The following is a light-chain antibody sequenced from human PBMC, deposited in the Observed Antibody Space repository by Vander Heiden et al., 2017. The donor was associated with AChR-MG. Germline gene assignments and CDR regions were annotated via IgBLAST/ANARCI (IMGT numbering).Light chain of an antibody. Sequence: DFVMTQSPLSLPVPPGEPATISCRCSQSLLYSNGYNYLDWYLQKPGQSPQILIYLGSNRAPGVPDRFSGSGSGTDFTLKISRVEAEDVGVYYCMQTLQAPLTFGQGTKLEI. CDR2: LGS. J-gene: IGKJ2*01. CDR3: MQTLQAPLT. V-gene: IGKV2-28*01. CDR1: QSLLYSNGYNY.